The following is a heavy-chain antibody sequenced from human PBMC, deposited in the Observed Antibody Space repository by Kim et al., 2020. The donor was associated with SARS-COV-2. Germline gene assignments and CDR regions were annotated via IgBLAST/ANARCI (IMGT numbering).Heavy chain of an antibody. J-gene: IGHJ4*02. D-gene: IGHD3-22*01. CDR3: ARLNTYYYDSSGYYYAFDY. CDR1: GGSISSYY. V-gene: IGHV4-59*01. CDR2: IYYSGST. Sequence: SETLSLTCTVSGGSISSYYWSWIRQPPGKGLEWIGYIYYSGSTNYNPSLKSRVTISVDTSKNQFSLKLSSVTAADTAVYYCARLNTYYYDSSGYYYAFDYWGQGTLVTVSS.